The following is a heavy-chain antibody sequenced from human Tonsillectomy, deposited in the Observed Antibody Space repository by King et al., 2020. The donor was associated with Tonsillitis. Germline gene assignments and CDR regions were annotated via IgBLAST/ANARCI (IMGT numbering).Heavy chain of an antibody. J-gene: IGHJ6*02. Sequence: VQLVESGGGIVRPGKSLTISCATSGFSFDTFAMHWVRQTPAKGLERVAVISHNGNNIFNADSVKGRFTISKNNSQKTVYLLMNSLRPEDTAVYYCARGDVFRFFELSDAYYDTMDVWGQGTTVTVSS. CDR2: ISHNGNNI. CDR3: ARGDVFRFFELSDAYYDTMDV. CDR1: GFSFDTFA. V-gene: IGHV3-30*04. D-gene: IGHD3-22*01.